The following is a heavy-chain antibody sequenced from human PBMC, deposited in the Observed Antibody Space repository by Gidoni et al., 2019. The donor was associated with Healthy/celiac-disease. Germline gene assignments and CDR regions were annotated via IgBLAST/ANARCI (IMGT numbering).Heavy chain of an antibody. CDR3: AKDRGGEEIAARVGEFDY. CDR2: ISWNRGSI. D-gene: IGHD6-6*01. Sequence: EVQLVESGGGLVQPGRSLRLSCAASGFTFDDYAMHWVRQAPGKGLEWVSGISWNRGSIGYADSVKGRFTISRDNAKNSLYRKMNSLRAEYTALYYCAKDRGGEEIAARVGEFDYWGQGTLATVSS. V-gene: IGHV3-9*01. CDR1: GFTFDDYA. J-gene: IGHJ4*02.